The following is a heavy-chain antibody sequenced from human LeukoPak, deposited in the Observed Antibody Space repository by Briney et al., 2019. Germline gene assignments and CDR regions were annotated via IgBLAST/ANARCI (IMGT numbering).Heavy chain of an antibody. CDR3: ATYDTSGYHYFAY. J-gene: IGHJ4*02. Sequence: PSETLSLTCTVSGGSNYWGWIRQPPGKGLEWIGYISNSGSTNYNPSLKSRVTISVDTSKNQFSLKLSSVTAADTAVYYCATYDTSGYHYFAYWGQGTLVTVSS. V-gene: IGHV4-59*01. D-gene: IGHD3-22*01. CDR2: ISNSGST. CDR1: GGSNY.